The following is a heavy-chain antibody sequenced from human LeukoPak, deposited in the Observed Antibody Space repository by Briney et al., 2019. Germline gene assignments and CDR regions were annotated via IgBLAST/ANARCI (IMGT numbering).Heavy chain of an antibody. J-gene: IGHJ4*02. CDR3: ARGPPVVYDVLTGYYRFDY. Sequence: KPSETLSLTCTVSGGSISSYYWSWIRQAPGKGLEWIGEINDSRSTKYNPSLKSRVTISVDTSKNQFSLKLNSVTAADTAVYYCARGPPVVYDVLTGYYRFDYWGQGTLVTVSS. V-gene: IGHV4-34*01. D-gene: IGHD3-9*01. CDR2: INDSRST. CDR1: GGSISSYY.